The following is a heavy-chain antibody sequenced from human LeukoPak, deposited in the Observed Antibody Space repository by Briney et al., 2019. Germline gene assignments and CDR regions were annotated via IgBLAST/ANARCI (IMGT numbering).Heavy chain of an antibody. D-gene: IGHD4-17*01. CDR1: GGSISSGGYY. CDR2: IYYSGST. V-gene: IGHV4-31*03. J-gene: IGHJ5*02. CDR3: ARRKGYGDFPNHQYNWFDP. Sequence: SETLSLTCTVSGGSISSGGYYWSWIRQHPGTGLEWIGYIYYSGSTYYNPSLKSRVTISVDTSKNQFSLKLSSVTAADTAVYYCARRKGYGDFPNHQYNWFDPWGQGTLVTVSS.